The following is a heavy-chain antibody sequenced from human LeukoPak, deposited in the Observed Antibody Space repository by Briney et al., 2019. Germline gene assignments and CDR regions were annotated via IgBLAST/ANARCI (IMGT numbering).Heavy chain of an antibody. Sequence: PSETLSLTCAVSGGSISSGGYSWSWIRQPPGKGLEWIGYIYHSGSTYYNPFLKSRVTISVDRSKNQFSLKLSSVTAADTAVYYCAVRYSGYDSLYDYWGQGTLVTVSS. CDR1: GGSISSGGYS. CDR2: IYHSGST. D-gene: IGHD5-12*01. CDR3: AVRYSGYDSLYDY. V-gene: IGHV4-30-2*01. J-gene: IGHJ4*02.